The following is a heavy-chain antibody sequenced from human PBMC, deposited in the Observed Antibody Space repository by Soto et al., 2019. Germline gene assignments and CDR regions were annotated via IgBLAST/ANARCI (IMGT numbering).Heavy chain of an antibody. CDR3: ASRSGPLPYYFDY. CDR1: GYTFSNYG. V-gene: IGHV1-18*01. Sequence: QVQLVQSGAEVKKPGASVQVSCRASGYTFSNYGITWVRQAPGQGLEWMGWISADKGNTDYAQKLQGRVTTTTDTSTSTFYMELRSLRFDDTAVYYCASRSGPLPYYFDYWGQGTLVTVSS. CDR2: ISADKGNT. J-gene: IGHJ4*02.